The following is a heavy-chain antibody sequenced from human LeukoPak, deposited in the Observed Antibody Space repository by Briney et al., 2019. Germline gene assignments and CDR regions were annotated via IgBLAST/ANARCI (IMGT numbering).Heavy chain of an antibody. CDR3: ARDQGGSSSPFDY. D-gene: IGHD6-6*01. CDR1: GFTFSSYS. J-gene: IGHJ4*02. V-gene: IGHV3-21*01. Sequence: GGSLRLSCAASGFTFSSYSMNWVRQAPGKGLEWVSSISSSSSYIYYADSVKGRFTISRDNAKNSLYLQMNSLRAEDTAVYYRARDQGGSSSPFDYWGQGTLVTVSS. CDR2: ISSSSSYI.